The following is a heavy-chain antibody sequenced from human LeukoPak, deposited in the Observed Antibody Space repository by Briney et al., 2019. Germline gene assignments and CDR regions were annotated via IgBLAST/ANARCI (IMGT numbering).Heavy chain of an antibody. D-gene: IGHD6-19*01. CDR3: ARVSSSGYSFDS. CDR1: GFTFSSYP. Sequence: GGSLRLSCVASGFTFSSYPMHWVRQAQDKGLEYLSAILGNGHASFYADSVKGRFTISRDNSKNTLYLQMGNLRADDMAVYYCARVSSSGYSFDSWGQGTLVTVSS. V-gene: IGHV3-64*02. J-gene: IGHJ4*02. CDR2: ILGNGHAS.